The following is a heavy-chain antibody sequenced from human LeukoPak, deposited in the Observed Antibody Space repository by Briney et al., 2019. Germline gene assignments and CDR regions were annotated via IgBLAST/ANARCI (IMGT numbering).Heavy chain of an antibody. V-gene: IGHV4-34*01. Sequence: PSETLSLTCAVYGGSFSGYYWSWIRQPPGKGLEWIGEINHSGSTNYNPSLKSRVTISVDTSKNQFSLKLSSVTAADTAVYYCARVRDTAVRPFDYWGQGTLVTVSS. CDR1: GGSFSGYY. J-gene: IGHJ4*02. D-gene: IGHD5-18*01. CDR3: ARVRDTAVRPFDY. CDR2: INHSGST.